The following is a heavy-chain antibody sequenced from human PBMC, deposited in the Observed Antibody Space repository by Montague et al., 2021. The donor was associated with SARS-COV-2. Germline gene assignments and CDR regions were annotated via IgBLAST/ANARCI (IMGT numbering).Heavy chain of an antibody. Sequence: SETLSLTCTVSGGSFSRGDYHWGWIRQSPGKGLEWIGSLYYTGTAYYNPSLKSRVDISVDTTRNQFSLRLSSVTAADTAVYYCARTVDSRSAGIFQHWGQGTLVTVSS. V-gene: IGHV4-39*01. D-gene: IGHD4-23*01. CDR2: LYYTGTA. J-gene: IGHJ1*01. CDR3: ARTVDSRSAGIFQH. CDR1: GGSFSRGDYH.